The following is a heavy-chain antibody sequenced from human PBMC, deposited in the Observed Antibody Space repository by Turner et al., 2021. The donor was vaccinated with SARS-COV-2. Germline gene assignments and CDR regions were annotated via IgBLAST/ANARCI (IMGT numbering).Heavy chain of an antibody. CDR3: AKQLGLYSNPMYYFNY. CDR1: GFTFSSYG. CDR2: DTNDGKNK. D-gene: IGHD4-4*01. Sequence: QVQLVESGGGVVQPGRSLRRSCAASGFTFSSYGMHWVRQAPGRGRGWGAVDTNDGKNKNYADSVKGGLTISRDNSKNTMYLQMNSLRAEETAVNYGAKQLGLYSNPMYYFNYGAREPWSPSPQ. J-gene: IGHJ4*02. V-gene: IGHV3-30*18.